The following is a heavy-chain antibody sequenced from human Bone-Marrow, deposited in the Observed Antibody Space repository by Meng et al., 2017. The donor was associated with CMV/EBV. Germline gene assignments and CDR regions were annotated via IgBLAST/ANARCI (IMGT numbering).Heavy chain of an antibody. CDR1: GFNFGNHW. Sequence: GESLKISCAASGFNFGNHWMSWVRQAPERGLEWVAAIRPDGGEQYYADPVQGRFNISRDNTKKSLSLQLNSLRAEDTAVYYCARDPDLDNSGNSWATFDYWGQGALVTVSS. J-gene: IGHJ4*02. CDR2: IRPDGGEQ. V-gene: IGHV3-7*01. D-gene: IGHD3-22*01. CDR3: ARDPDLDNSGNSWATFDY.